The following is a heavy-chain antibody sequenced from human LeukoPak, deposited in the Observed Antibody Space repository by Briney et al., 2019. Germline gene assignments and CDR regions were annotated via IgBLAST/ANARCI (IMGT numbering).Heavy chain of an antibody. Sequence: TLSLTCTFSGGSISSCSYYWSWIRPPAGKGLEWIGRIYTSGSTNYNPSLKSRVTISVDTSKNQFSLKLSSVTAADTAVYYCARVSYDSSGYYGDYWGQGTLVTVSS. CDR1: GGSISSCSYY. D-gene: IGHD3-22*01. CDR2: IYTSGST. V-gene: IGHV4-61*02. J-gene: IGHJ4*02. CDR3: ARVSYDSSGYYGDY.